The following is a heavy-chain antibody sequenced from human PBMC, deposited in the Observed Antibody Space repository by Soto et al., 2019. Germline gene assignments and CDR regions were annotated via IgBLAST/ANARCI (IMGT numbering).Heavy chain of an antibody. Sequence: SETLSLTCTVSGGSISSGDFYWSWIRQPPGKGLEWIGYIYSSGSTYYNPSLQSRVAISVDTSKNQFSLKMISVTAADTAVYYCARDRGVTAPFDYWGQGTLVTVSS. CDR3: ARDRGVTAPFDY. CDR1: GGSISSGDFY. J-gene: IGHJ4*02. D-gene: IGHD2-21*02. CDR2: IYSSGST. V-gene: IGHV4-30-4*01.